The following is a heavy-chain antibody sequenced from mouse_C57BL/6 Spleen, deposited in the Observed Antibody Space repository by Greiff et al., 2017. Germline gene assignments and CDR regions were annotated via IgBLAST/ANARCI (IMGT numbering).Heavy chain of an antibody. Sequence: VQLQESGAELVKPGASVKISCKASGYAFSSYWMNWVKQRPGKGLEWIGQIYPGDGDTNYNGKFKGKATLTADKSSSTAYMQLSSLTSEDSAVYFCARGSDSSGYAYWGQGTTLTVSS. V-gene: IGHV1-80*01. D-gene: IGHD3-2*02. J-gene: IGHJ2*01. CDR1: GYAFSSYW. CDR2: IYPGDGDT. CDR3: ARGSDSSGYAY.